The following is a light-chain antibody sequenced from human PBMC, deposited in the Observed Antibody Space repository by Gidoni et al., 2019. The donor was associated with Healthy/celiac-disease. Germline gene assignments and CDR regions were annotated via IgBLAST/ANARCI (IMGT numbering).Light chain of an antibody. CDR1: QGISSY. CDR2: APS. Sequence: AIRMTQSPSSFSASTGDRVTITCRASQGISSYLAWYQQKPGKAPKLLIYAPSTLQSGVPSRFSGSGSGTDFTLTISCLQSEDFATYYCQQYYSYPWTFGQGTKVEIK. J-gene: IGKJ1*01. CDR3: QQYYSYPWT. V-gene: IGKV1-8*01.